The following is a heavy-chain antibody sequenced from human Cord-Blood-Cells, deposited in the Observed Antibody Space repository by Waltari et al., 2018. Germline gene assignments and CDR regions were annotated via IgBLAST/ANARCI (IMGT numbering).Heavy chain of an antibody. Sequence: VQLVKSGAAVKKPGSSLKVSCKASGGTFRSYAISWVRPAPGQGLEWMGGIIPIFGTANYAQKFQGRVTITADESTSTAYMELSSLRSEDTAVYYCARGKSGYSYGAFDIWGQGTMVTVSS. D-gene: IGHD5-18*01. CDR3: ARGKSGYSYGAFDI. J-gene: IGHJ3*02. CDR1: GGTFRSYA. V-gene: IGHV1-69*12. CDR2: IIPIFGTA.